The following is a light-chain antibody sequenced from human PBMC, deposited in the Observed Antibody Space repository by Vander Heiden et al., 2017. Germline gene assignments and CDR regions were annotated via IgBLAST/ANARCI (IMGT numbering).Light chain of an antibody. CDR1: SSDVGGYNY. Sequence: QSALTPPASVAGSPGQSTTISCTGTSSDVGGYNYVSWYQQHPVKAPKLMIYEVSKRPSGLSNRFSGSKSGNTASLTISGLQAEDEADYYCSSYTSSGTLVFGTGTKVTVL. J-gene: IGLJ1*01. CDR3: SSYTSSGTLV. CDR2: EVS. V-gene: IGLV2-14*01.